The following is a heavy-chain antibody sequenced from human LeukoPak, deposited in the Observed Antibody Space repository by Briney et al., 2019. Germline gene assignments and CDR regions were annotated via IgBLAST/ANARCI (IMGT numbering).Heavy chain of an antibody. V-gene: IGHV3-23*01. CDR2: ISGSGGST. D-gene: IGHD1-26*01. Sequence: GGSLRLSCAASGFTFSSYAMSWVRQAPGKGLEWVSAISGSGGSTYYVDSVKGRFTISRDNSKNTLYLQMNSLRAEDTAVYYCARDRVGATTNFDYWGQGTLVTVSS. J-gene: IGHJ4*02. CDR1: GFTFSSYA. CDR3: ARDRVGATTNFDY.